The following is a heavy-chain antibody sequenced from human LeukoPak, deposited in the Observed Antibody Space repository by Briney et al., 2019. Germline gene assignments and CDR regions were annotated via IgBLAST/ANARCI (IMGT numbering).Heavy chain of an antibody. CDR2: ISSSSSYI. V-gene: IGHV3-21*01. J-gene: IGHJ6*03. CDR1: GFTFSSYS. CDR3: ARAPTSTVTTSNTNVWGYYYYYMDV. Sequence: TGGSLRLSCAASGFTFSSYSMNWVRQAPGKGLEWVSSISSSSSYIYYADSVKGRFTISRDNAKNSLYLQMNSLRAEDTAVYYCARAPTSTVTTSNTNVWGYYYYYMDVWGKGTTVTVSS. D-gene: IGHD4-17*01.